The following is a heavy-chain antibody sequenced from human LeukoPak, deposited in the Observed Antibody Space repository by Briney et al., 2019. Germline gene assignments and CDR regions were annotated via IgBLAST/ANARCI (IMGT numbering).Heavy chain of an antibody. Sequence: GGSLRLSCAASGFAFSSYAMNWVRQAPGKGVEWVSAINGNGGSTYYADSVKGRFTISRDNSKNTLYLQMNSLRAEDTAMYYCTKAPPGKFDPWGQGTLVTVSS. D-gene: IGHD3-10*01. CDR1: GFAFSSYA. CDR2: INGNGGST. V-gene: IGHV3-23*01. CDR3: TKAPPGKFDP. J-gene: IGHJ5*02.